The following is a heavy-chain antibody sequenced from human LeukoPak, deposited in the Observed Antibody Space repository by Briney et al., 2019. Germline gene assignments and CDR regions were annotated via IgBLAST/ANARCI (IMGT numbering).Heavy chain of an antibody. D-gene: IGHD3-22*01. Sequence: PSETLSLTCAVSGYSISSSNWWGWIRQPPGKGLEWIGYIYYSGSIYYNPSLKSRVTMSVDTSKNQFSLKLSSVTAVDTAVYYCARTYDSSGYAFDIWGQGTMVTVSS. CDR1: GYSISSSNW. V-gene: IGHV4-28*05. CDR3: ARTYDSSGYAFDI. J-gene: IGHJ3*02. CDR2: IYYSGSI.